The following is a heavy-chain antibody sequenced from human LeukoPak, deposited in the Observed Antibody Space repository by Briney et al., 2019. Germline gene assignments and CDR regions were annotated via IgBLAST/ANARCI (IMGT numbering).Heavy chain of an antibody. J-gene: IGHJ4*02. CDR1: GYSFSSYW. Sequence: GESLKISCKGSGYSFSSYWIGWVRHMPGKGLEWMGIISPGASDTRYSPSFLGQVTISADKSISTAYLQWSSLKASDTAMYYCARTPGDYFDYWGQGTLVTVSS. CDR3: ARTPGDYFDY. V-gene: IGHV5-51*01. CDR2: ISPGASDT. D-gene: IGHD3-10*01.